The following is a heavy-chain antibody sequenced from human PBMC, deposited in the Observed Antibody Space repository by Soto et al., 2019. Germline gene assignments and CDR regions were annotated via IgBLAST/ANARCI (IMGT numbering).Heavy chain of an antibody. CDR2: MNPNSGNT. Sequence: GASVKVSCKASGYTFTSYAMHWVRQAPGQRLEWMGWMNPNSGNTGYAQKFQGRVTMTRNTSISTAYMELSSLRSEDTAVYYCARVYYDSSGYHDAFDIWGQGTMVTVSS. V-gene: IGHV1-8*02. J-gene: IGHJ3*02. CDR3: ARVYYDSSGYHDAFDI. D-gene: IGHD3-22*01. CDR1: GYTFTSYA.